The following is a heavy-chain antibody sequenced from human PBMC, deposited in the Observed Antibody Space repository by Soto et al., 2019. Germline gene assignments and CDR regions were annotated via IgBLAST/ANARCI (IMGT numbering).Heavy chain of an antibody. CDR3: ARDLPIVVVPPARGLFDP. V-gene: IGHV1-69*04. CDR2: IIPILGIT. D-gene: IGHD2-2*01. Sequence: SVNVSCESCGGSFSTFTISWVRQAPEQGLEWMGRIIPILGITNYAQKFQGRVTITADKSTSTAYMELSSLTSEDTAVYYCARDLPIVVVPPARGLFDPWGQGTLVTVS. CDR1: GGSFSTFT. J-gene: IGHJ5*02.